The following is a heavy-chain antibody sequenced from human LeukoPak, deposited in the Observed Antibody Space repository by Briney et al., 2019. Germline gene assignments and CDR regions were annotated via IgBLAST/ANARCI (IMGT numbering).Heavy chain of an antibody. Sequence: SETLSLTCTVSGGSISSYYWSWIRQPPGKGLEWIGYIYYSGSTKYNPSLKSRVTISVDASKTQFSLKLNSVTAADTAVYYCARGSRGLYYFDYWGQGTLVTVSS. CDR3: ARGSRGLYYFDY. CDR1: GGSISSYY. J-gene: IGHJ4*02. CDR2: IYYSGST. D-gene: IGHD2-15*01. V-gene: IGHV4-59*01.